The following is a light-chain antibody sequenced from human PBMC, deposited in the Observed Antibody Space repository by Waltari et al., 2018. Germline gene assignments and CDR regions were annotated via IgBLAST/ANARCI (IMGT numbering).Light chain of an antibody. CDR1: QSISSY. V-gene: IGKV1-39*01. CDR3: QQSYSTPLT. Sequence: DIQMTQSPSSLSASVGDRVTITCRASQSISSYLTWYQQKPGKAPKLLLYAASSLQSGVPSRFSGSGSGTDFTLTISSRQPEDVATYYCQQSYSTPLTFGPGTKVDIK. J-gene: IGKJ3*01. CDR2: AAS.